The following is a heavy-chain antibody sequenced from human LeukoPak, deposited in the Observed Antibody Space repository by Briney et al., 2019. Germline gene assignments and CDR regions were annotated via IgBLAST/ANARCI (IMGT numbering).Heavy chain of an antibody. J-gene: IGHJ3*02. CDR3: ATPLRSWYSPWAFDI. D-gene: IGHD6-13*01. CDR2: INAGNGNT. CDR1: GYTFTSYA. Sequence: ASVKVSCKASGYTFTSYAMHWVRQAPGQRLEWMGWINAGNGNTKYSQKFQGRVTITRDTSASTAYMELSSLRSEDTAVYYCATPLRSWYSPWAFDIWGQGTMVTVSS. V-gene: IGHV1-3*01.